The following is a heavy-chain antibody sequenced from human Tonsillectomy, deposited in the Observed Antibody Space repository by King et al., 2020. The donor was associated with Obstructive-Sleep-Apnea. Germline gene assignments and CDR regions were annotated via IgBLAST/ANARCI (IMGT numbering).Heavy chain of an antibody. CDR2: IKSKTDGGTT. CDR3: ATEMAVAGRWGVDDY. CDR1: GFTFSNAW. D-gene: IGHD6-19*01. J-gene: IGHJ4*02. Sequence: VQLVESGGGLVKPGGSLRLSCEASGFTFSNAWMSWVRQAPGKGLEWVGRIKSKTDGGTTEYAAPVKGRIKSKTDGGTTEYAAPVKGRFTISRDDSENTLYLEMNSLKAEDTAVYYCATEMAVAGRWGVDDYWGQGILVTVSS. V-gene: IGHV3-15*01.